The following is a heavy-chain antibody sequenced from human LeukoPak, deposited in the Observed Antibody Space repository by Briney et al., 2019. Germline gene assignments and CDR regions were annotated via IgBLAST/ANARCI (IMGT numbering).Heavy chain of an antibody. J-gene: IGHJ4*02. V-gene: IGHV4-4*07. CDR1: GASISSYY. Sequence: PSETLSLTCTVSGASISSYYWSWIRQPAGKGLEWIGRSLLRGSTNYNPSLQSRVTMSIDTSRNQFSLNLSSVTAADTAVYFCARGSRSYYFDYWGQGTLVTVSS. CDR3: ARGSRSYYFDY. D-gene: IGHD1-26*01. CDR2: SLLRGST.